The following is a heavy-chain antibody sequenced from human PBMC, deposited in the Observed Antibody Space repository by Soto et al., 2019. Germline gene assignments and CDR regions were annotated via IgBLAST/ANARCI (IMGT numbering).Heavy chain of an antibody. D-gene: IGHD3-22*01. CDR2: ISSSTTYI. Sequence: EVQLVESGGGLVKPGGSLRLSCAASGFTFSSFSMNWVRQAPGKGLEWVSSISSSTTYIYYADSVKGRFTISRDNAKNSLYLQMNSLRAEDTAVYYCARERTTYYFDRSGSNWEFQHGGQGTLVTVSS. CDR3: ARERTTYYFDRSGSNWEFQH. CDR1: GFTFSSFS. V-gene: IGHV3-21*01. J-gene: IGHJ1*01.